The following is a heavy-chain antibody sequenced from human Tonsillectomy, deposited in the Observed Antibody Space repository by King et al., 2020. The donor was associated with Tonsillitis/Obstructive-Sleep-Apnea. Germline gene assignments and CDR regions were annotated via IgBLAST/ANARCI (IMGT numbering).Heavy chain of an antibody. CDR2: IYYSGSP. D-gene: IGHD5-24*01. CDR3: ARDFTAGYNYCIGFYI. CDR1: GGSFSGGGYY. V-gene: IGHV4-31*03. J-gene: IGHJ3*02. Sequence: QMQESGPGLVKPSQTLSLTCTVSGGSFSGGGYYWSWIRQHPGKGLDWIGYIYYSGSPYYNPSLKSRVTISVDTSKNQFSLKLSSVTAADTAVYYCARDFTAGYNYCIGFYICGAGTMVSVSS.